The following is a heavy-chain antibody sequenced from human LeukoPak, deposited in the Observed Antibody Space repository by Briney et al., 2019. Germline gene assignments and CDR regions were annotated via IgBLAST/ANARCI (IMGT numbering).Heavy chain of an antibody. Sequence: AVSLRLSCAASGFTFSAYGVTWVRQAPGKGLEWVSSMGVSGDNVHYADSVKGRFAISRDNSKNTLYLQMNSLRAEDAAVYYCAKDPNGDYVGAFDTWGQGTMVIVSS. V-gene: IGHV3-23*01. J-gene: IGHJ3*02. CDR2: MGVSGDNV. D-gene: IGHD4-17*01. CDR3: AKDPNGDYVGAFDT. CDR1: GFTFSAYG.